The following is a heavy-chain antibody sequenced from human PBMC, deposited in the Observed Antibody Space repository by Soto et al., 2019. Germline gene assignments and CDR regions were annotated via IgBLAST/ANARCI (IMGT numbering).Heavy chain of an antibody. J-gene: IGHJ4*01. V-gene: IGHV1-2*04. Sequence: ASVKVSCKASGYIFPDYHVHWVRQAPGEGLEGMGRINPNGGGTNYAQKLEGWVTMTTDTSISTAYLELSRLNFDDTAVYYCARGEQLVHFDSWGQGTLVTVSS. CDR3: ARGEQLVHFDS. CDR1: GYIFPDYH. CDR2: INPNGGGT. D-gene: IGHD6-6*01.